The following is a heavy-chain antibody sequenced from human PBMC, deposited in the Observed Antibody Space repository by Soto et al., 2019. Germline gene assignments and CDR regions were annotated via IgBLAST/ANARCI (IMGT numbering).Heavy chain of an antibody. Sequence: GGSLRLSCAASGFTFSSYGMHWVRQAPGKGLEWVAVIWYDGSNKYYADSVKGRFTISRDNSKNTLYLQMNSLRAEDTAVYYCARGYCSGGSCYHNYFDYWGQGTLVTVSS. CDR3: ARGYCSGGSCYHNYFDY. CDR2: IWYDGSNK. D-gene: IGHD2-15*01. CDR1: GFTFSSYG. J-gene: IGHJ4*02. V-gene: IGHV3-33*01.